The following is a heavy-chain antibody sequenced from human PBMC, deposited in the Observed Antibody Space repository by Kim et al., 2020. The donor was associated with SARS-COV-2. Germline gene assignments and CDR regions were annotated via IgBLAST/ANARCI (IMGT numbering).Heavy chain of an antibody. D-gene: IGHD3-10*01. CDR2: ISGSGGST. Sequence: GGSLRLSCAASGFTFSSFDMSWVRQAPGKGLEWVSVISGSGGSTNYADSVKGRFTISRDNSKNTLLLQMNSLRADDTAVFYCVSGSATYKYWGQGTLVTVSS. J-gene: IGHJ4*02. V-gene: IGHV3-23*01. CDR3: VSGSATYKY. CDR1: GFTFSSFD.